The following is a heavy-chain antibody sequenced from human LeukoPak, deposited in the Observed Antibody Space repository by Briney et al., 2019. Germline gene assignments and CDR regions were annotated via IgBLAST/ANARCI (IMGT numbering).Heavy chain of an antibody. V-gene: IGHV1-69*06. CDR2: IIPIFGTV. J-gene: IGHJ5*02. CDR1: GGTFSSYA. Sequence: SVKVSCKASGGTFSSYAISWVRQAPGQGLEWMGGIIPIFGTVNYAQKFQGRVTITADKSTSTAYMELSSLRSEDTAVYYCARVFSSARAAQNWFDPWGQGTLVTVSS. D-gene: IGHD6-6*01. CDR3: ARVFSSARAAQNWFDP.